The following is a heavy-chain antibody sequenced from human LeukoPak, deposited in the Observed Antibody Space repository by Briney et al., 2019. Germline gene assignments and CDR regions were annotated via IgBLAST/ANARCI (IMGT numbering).Heavy chain of an antibody. D-gene: IGHD1-26*01. Sequence: TGGSLRLSCAASGFTFSSYSMNWVRQAPGKGLEWVSSISSSSSYIYYADSVKGRFTISRDNAKNSLYLQMNSLRAEDTAVYYCARAGEVRVGAPYYFDYWGQGTLVTVSS. J-gene: IGHJ4*02. CDR1: GFTFSSYS. CDR3: ARAGEVRVGAPYYFDY. CDR2: ISSSSSYI. V-gene: IGHV3-21*01.